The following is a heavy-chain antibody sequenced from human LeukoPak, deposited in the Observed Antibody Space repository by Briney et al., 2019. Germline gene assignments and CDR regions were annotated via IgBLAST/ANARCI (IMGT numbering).Heavy chain of an antibody. CDR2: IYHSGST. V-gene: IGHV4-38-2*01. Sequence: SETLSLTCAVSDYSISSGYYWGWIRQPPGKGLELIGSIYHSGSTYYNPSLNSRATMSVDTSKNQFSLKLSSVTAADTAVYYCARHGAFYYGSGSSGSDHWGQGTMVTVSS. J-gene: IGHJ5*02. D-gene: IGHD3-10*01. CDR3: ARHGAFYYGSGSSGSDH. CDR1: DYSISSGYY.